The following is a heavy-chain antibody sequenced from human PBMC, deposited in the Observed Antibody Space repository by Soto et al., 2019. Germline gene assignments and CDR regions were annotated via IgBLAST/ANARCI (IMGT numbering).Heavy chain of an antibody. Sequence: SETLSLTCTVSGGSVRSSTYYWGWIRQSPGKGLEWIGSIYYSGSTHNNPSLKSRVTMSVDTYTNQFSLKLSSVTAADTAVYYCARRGYCTNGVCYYGMDVWGQGTTVTVSS. D-gene: IGHD2-8*01. CDR1: GGSVRSSTYY. J-gene: IGHJ6*02. CDR3: ARRGYCTNGVCYYGMDV. V-gene: IGHV4-39*07. CDR2: IYYSGST.